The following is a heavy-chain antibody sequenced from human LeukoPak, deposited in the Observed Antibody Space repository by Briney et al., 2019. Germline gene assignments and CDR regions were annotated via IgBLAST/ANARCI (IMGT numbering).Heavy chain of an antibody. J-gene: IGHJ4*02. V-gene: IGHV3-23*01. CDR1: GFTFSSYA. Sequence: GGSLRLSCAAAGFTFSSYAMSWVRQAPGKGLEWVSAISGSGGSTYYADSVKGRFTISRDNSKNTLYLQMNSLRAEDTAVYYCAKATHITGTIDYWGQGTLVTVSS. CDR3: AKATHITGTIDY. D-gene: IGHD1-7*01. CDR2: ISGSGGST.